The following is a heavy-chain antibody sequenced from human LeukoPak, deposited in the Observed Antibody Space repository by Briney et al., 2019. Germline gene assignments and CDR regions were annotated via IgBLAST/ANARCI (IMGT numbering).Heavy chain of an antibody. V-gene: IGHV1-69*01. D-gene: IGHD4-11*01. J-gene: IGHJ5*02. CDR3: ARDPYSNYWFDP. CDR1: GGTFSSYA. Sequence: SSVKVSCKASGGTFSSYAISWVRQAPGQGLEWMGGIIPIFGAANYAQKFQGRVTITADESTSTAYMELSSLRSEDTAVYYCARDPYSNYWFDPWGQGTLVPVSS. CDR2: IIPIFGAA.